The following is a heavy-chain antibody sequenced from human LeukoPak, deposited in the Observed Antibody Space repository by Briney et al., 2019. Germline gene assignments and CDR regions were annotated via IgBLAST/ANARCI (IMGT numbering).Heavy chain of an antibody. CDR1: GGSFNDYD. CDR2: INESGAT. J-gene: IGHJ4*02. D-gene: IGHD1-1*01. V-gene: IGHV4-34*01. CDR3: ARYVPVKTGPTRASFDY. Sequence: KPSETLSLTCSVYGGSFNDYDWSWVRQAPGRGLQWIGEINESGATNCDPSLKSRVTMSVDTSKSQFSLSLRSVTAADTAVYFCARYVPVKTGPTRASFDYWGQGTLVTVSS.